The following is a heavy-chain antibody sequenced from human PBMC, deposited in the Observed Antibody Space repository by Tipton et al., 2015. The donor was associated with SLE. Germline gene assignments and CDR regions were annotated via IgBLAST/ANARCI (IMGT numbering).Heavy chain of an antibody. D-gene: IGHD3-3*01. Sequence: SLRLSCAASGFTFSGSAMHWVRQASGKGLEWVGRIRSKANSYATAYAASVKGRFTISRDDSKNTAYLQMNSLKTEDTAVYYCTRGFLEWLIPMDVWGQGTTVTVSS. V-gene: IGHV3-73*01. J-gene: IGHJ6*02. CDR1: GFTFSGSA. CDR2: IRSKANSYAT. CDR3: TRGFLEWLIPMDV.